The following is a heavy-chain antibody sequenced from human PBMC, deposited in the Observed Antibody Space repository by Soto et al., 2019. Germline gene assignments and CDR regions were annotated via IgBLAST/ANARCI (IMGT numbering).Heavy chain of an antibody. V-gene: IGHV1-69*02. CDR3: ASSPYPDPDAFDI. CDR1: GGTFSSYT. CDR2: IIPILGIA. J-gene: IGHJ3*02. Sequence: SVKVSCKASGGTFSSYTISWVRQAPGQGLEWMGRIIPILGIANYAQKFQGRVTITADKSTSTAYMELSSLRSEDTAVYYCASSPYPDPDAFDIWGQGTMVTVSS.